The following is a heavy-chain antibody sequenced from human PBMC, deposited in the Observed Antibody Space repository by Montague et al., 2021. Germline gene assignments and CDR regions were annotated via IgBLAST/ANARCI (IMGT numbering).Heavy chain of an antibody. D-gene: IGHD6-13*01. CDR1: GASITSNIYY. V-gene: IGHV4-39*07. CDR3: ARVFSSWYVGWFDP. Sequence: SETLSLTCTVSGASITSNIYYLGWIRQSPGKGLEWIGCIYYSWNSFYQPSLKSRITTAVDTSKNQFSLKLSSVTAADTAIYYCARVFSSWYVGWFDPWGQGTLVTVSS. CDR2: IYYSWNS. J-gene: IGHJ5*02.